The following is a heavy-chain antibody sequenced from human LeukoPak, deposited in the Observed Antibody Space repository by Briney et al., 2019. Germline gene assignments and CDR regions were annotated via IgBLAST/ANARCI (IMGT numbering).Heavy chain of an antibody. CDR1: VYTFTSYD. CDR2: MHPNSDNT. Sequence: GASVKVSCKASVYTFTSYDIHWVRQPSAPGLAWMGWMHPNSDNTGYAQKCQGRVTMTRSTSISTAYMELNSLRPEDTAVDYCERVLGPFTYYYILTGYQKRFDYWGQGTLVTVSS. D-gene: IGHD3-9*01. J-gene: IGHJ4*02. V-gene: IGHV1-8*01. CDR3: ERVLGPFTYYYILTGYQKRFDY.